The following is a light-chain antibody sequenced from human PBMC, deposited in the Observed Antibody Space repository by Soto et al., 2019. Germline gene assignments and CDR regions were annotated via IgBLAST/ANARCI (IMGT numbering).Light chain of an antibody. CDR1: ESVRTN. V-gene: IGKV3-15*01. J-gene: IGKJ1*01. CDR3: QQYNNWPPRT. CDR2: GAS. Sequence: TVVTQSPATLSVSPGETATLSCRASESVRTNLAWYQQKPGQAPRLLIYGASNRATGIPARFSGSGSGTEFTLTISSLQSEDFAVYYCQQYNNWPPRTFGQGTKVDIK.